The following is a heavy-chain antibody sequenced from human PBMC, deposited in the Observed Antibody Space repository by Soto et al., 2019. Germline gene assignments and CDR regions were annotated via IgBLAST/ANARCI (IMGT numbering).Heavy chain of an antibody. D-gene: IGHD3-10*01. V-gene: IGHV1-58*02. J-gene: IGHJ5*02. Sequence: QMQLVQSGPEVKKPGTSVKVSCKASGFTFTSSAMQWVRQARGQRLEWIGWIVVGSGNTNYAQKFQERVTITRDMSTSTAYMELSSLRSEDTAVYYCAAALLWFGEPYNWFDPWGQGTLVTVSS. CDR2: IVVGSGNT. CDR1: GFTFTSSA. CDR3: AAALLWFGEPYNWFDP.